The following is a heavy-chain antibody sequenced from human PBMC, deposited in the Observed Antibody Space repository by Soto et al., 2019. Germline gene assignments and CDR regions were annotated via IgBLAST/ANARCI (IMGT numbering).Heavy chain of an antibody. CDR2: ISYNGGNR. CDR3: AKSEGYLRRWYVIY. D-gene: IGHD6-13*01. CDR1: GFTFTNYG. Sequence: GGSLRVSCAASGFTFTNYGFHWVRQAPGKGLEWVAVISYNGGNRYYADSVKGRFTISRDNSKNTLYLQMNSLRPEDTAVYYCAKSEGYLRRWYVIYWGQGTLVGVSS. J-gene: IGHJ4*02. V-gene: IGHV3-30*18.